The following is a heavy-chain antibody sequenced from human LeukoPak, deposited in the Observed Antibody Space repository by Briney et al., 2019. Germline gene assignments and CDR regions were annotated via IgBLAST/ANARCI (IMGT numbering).Heavy chain of an antibody. Sequence: GGSLRLSCAASGFIFDRYVMSWVRQAPGKGLEWVSGISGNGGTTYYPDSVKGRFTISRDNSRNTLYLQMNSLRGDDTAVYYCAKDRIGCTGDCFSDTETFQNWGQGILVTVSS. CDR2: ISGNGGTT. CDR1: GFIFDRYV. CDR3: AKDRIGCTGDCFSDTETFQN. J-gene: IGHJ1*01. D-gene: IGHD2-21*02. V-gene: IGHV3-23*01.